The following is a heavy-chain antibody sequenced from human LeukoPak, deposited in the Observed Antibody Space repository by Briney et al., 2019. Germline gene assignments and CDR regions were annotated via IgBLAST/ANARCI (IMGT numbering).Heavy chain of an antibody. CDR2: ISWNSGSI. CDR3: ASATSLFAFDI. Sequence: GGSLRLSCAASGFTFDDYAMHWVRQAPGKGLEWVSGISWNSGSIGYADSVKGRFTISRDNAKNSLCLQMNSLRAEDTALYYCASATSLFAFDIWGQGTMVTVSS. J-gene: IGHJ3*02. CDR1: GFTFDDYA. V-gene: IGHV3-9*01. D-gene: IGHD5-12*01.